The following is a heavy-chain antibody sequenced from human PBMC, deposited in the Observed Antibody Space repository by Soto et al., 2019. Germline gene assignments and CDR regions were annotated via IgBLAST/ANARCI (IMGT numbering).Heavy chain of an antibody. CDR2: ISYRGST. J-gene: IGHJ5*02. Sequence: PSETVSRTCTVSAGSITTSYWSWIRQPLGKALEWIGYISYRGSTNYNPSLKSRLTISIDTSKSQISLKLTSMTTADTAVYYCASSGIVGREVNTWFDPWGQGTLVTVSS. V-gene: IGHV4-59*01. CDR1: AGSITTSY. CDR3: ASSGIVGREVNTWFDP. D-gene: IGHD3-22*01.